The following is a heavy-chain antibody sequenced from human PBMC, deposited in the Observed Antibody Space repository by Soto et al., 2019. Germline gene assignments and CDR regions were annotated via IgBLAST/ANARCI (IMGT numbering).Heavy chain of an antibody. J-gene: IGHJ4*02. Sequence: SETLSLTCSVSGGSVSSNSYTWGWIRQSPGKGLEWIASIYSTENTYYHPSLLSRVTISVDTSMNEFSLRLSSVTAADTAVYYCARLKAGYSGYSYFDYWGQGTLVTVSS. CDR1: GGSVSSNSYT. D-gene: IGHD5-12*01. CDR3: ARLKAGYSGYSYFDY. V-gene: IGHV4-39*01. CDR2: IYSTENT.